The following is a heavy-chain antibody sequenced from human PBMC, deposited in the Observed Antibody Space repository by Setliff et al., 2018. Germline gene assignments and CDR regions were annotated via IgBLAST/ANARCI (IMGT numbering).Heavy chain of an antibody. J-gene: IGHJ4*02. Sequence: ASVKVSCKTSGYTFTNYDINWVRQATGQGPEWMGWMNPNSGNTGYQQKFQGRVTMTRNTSINTAYMELSSLRSEDTAIYYCARGPFHRGSYNDYWGQGTPVTAPQ. CDR2: MNPNSGNT. V-gene: IGHV1-8*01. D-gene: IGHD3-16*01. CDR1: GYTFTNYD. CDR3: ARGPFHRGSYNDY.